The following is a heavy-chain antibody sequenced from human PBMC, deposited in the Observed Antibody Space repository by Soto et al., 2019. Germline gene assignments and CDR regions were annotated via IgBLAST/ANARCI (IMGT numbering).Heavy chain of an antibody. CDR2: IYPGDSDT. CDR1: GYSFTNYW. CDR3: AFSSSSVNRFDP. V-gene: IGHV5-51*01. J-gene: IGHJ5*02. D-gene: IGHD6-13*01. Sequence: AESLKICCKGSGYSFTNYWIAWVRQMPGKGLEWMGIIYPGDSDTKYSPSFQGQVTFSADKSISTAYLQWSSLKASDTAMYYCAFSSSSVNRFDPWGQGPLVTVSS.